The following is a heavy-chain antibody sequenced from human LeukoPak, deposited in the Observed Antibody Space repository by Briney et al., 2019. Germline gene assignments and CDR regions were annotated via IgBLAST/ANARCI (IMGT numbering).Heavy chain of an antibody. CDR2: INHSGST. V-gene: IGHV4-34*01. J-gene: IGHJ4*02. CDR3: ARAMVRGVTRFDY. CDR1: GESFSGYY. D-gene: IGHD3-10*01. Sequence: SETLSLTCAVYGESFSGYYWSWIRQPPGKGLEWIGEINHSGSTNYNPSLKSRVTISVDTSKNQFSLKLSSVTAADTAVYYCARAMVRGVTRFDYWGQGTLVTVSS.